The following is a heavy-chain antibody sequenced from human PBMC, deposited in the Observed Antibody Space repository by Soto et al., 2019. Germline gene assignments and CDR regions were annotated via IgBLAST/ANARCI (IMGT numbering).Heavy chain of an antibody. CDR2: ISAYNGNT. D-gene: IGHD6-13*01. CDR3: ARGYSSSWYSWFDP. Sequence: ASLKVCCKASGYTFTSYGISWVRQAPGQGLEWMGWISAYNGNTNYAQKLQGRVTMTTDTSTSTAYMELRSLRSDDTAVYYCARGYSSSWYSWFDPWGQGTLVTVYS. J-gene: IGHJ5*02. V-gene: IGHV1-18*01. CDR1: GYTFTSYG.